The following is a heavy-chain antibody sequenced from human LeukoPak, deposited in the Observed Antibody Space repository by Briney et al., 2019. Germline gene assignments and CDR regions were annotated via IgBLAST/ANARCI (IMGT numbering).Heavy chain of an antibody. CDR2: IYPGDSDT. CDR3: ARQGGYCSGTSCYLHAFDI. J-gene: IGHJ3*02. D-gene: IGHD2-2*01. V-gene: IGHV5-51*01. Sequence: GESLKISCKGSGCSFTTYWIGWVRQMPGKGLEWMGIIYPGDSDTRYSPSFQGQVTISADKSISTAYLQWSSLKASDTAMYYCARQGGYCSGTSCYLHAFDIWGQGTMVTVSS. CDR1: GCSFTTYW.